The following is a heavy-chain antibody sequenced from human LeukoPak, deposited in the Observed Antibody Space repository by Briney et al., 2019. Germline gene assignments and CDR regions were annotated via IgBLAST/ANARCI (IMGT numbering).Heavy chain of an antibody. CDR1: GFTFSNYW. V-gene: IGHV3-74*01. Sequence: GGPLRLSCATSGFTFSNYWMSWLRQAPGKGLMWVSRIRSDGTAASYAESVKGRFTISRDNARNTLYLQMNSLRVDDTAVYYCAKSDWFDPWGRGILVTVSS. CDR2: IRSDGTAA. J-gene: IGHJ5*02. CDR3: AKSDWFDP.